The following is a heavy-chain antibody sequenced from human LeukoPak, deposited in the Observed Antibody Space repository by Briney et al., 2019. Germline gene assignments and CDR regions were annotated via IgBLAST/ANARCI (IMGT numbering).Heavy chain of an antibody. Sequence: GGSLRLSCAASGFTVSSHYMNWVRQAPGKGLQWVSVLYSDGTTYYADSVKGRFTISRDNSRSTLYLQMNSLRAEDTAVYYCARPRDDAFDIWGQGTMVTVSS. CDR2: LYSDGTT. CDR1: GFTVSSHY. V-gene: IGHV3-66*01. J-gene: IGHJ3*02. CDR3: ARPRDDAFDI.